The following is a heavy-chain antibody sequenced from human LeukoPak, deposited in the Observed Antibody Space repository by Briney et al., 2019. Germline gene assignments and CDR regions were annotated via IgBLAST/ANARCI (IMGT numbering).Heavy chain of an antibody. CDR3: SRGRGSYANWFDP. D-gene: IGHD1-26*01. V-gene: IGHV5-51*01. J-gene: IGHJ5*02. CDR2: IYPGDSDT. Sequence: GESLKISCKGSGYSFTSYWIGWVRQLPGKGLEWMGIIYPGDSDTRYSPSFQGQVTISADKSISTAYLQWSSLKASDTAMYYCSRGRGSYANWFDPWGQGTLVSVSS. CDR1: GYSFTSYW.